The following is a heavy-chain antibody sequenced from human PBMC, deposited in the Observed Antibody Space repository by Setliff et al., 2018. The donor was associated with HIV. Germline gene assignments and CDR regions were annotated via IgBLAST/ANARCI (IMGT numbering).Heavy chain of an antibody. CDR1: GDSISSDF. V-gene: IGHV4-59*08. J-gene: IGHJ4*02. CDR2: SHYNGNT. CDR3: ARFDVTPMTTRDY. D-gene: IGHD4-17*01. Sequence: SETLSLTCSVSGDSISSDFYIWIRQPPGKGLEWMGSSHYNGNTNITPSLKSRVTMSLDTPRNQFSLKMASMTAADSAVYYCARFDVTPMTTRDYWGQGTQVTVSS.